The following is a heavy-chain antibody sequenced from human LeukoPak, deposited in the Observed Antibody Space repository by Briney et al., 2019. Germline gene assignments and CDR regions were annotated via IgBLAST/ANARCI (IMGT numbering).Heavy chain of an antibody. D-gene: IGHD2-21*02. CDR1: GFTFSSYS. J-gene: IGHJ4*02. Sequence: GGSLRLSCAASGFTFSSYSMNWVRQAPGKGLEWVSSISSSSSYIYYADSVKGRFTISRDNAKNSLYLQMNSLRVEDTAVYYCARGRTAKTPFDYWGQGTLVTVSS. CDR2: ISSSSSYI. V-gene: IGHV3-21*01. CDR3: ARGRTAKTPFDY.